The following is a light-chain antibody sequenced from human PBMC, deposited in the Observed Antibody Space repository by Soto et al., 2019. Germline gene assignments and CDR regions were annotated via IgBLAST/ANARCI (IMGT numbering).Light chain of an antibody. CDR1: QSVLYSSNNKNY. CDR2: WAS. Sequence: DIVLTQSPDSLAVSLGERATINCKSSQSVLYSSNNKNYLAWYQQKPGQPPSLLIYWASTRENGVPDRFSGSGFATDFTLTISSLPAEDVAVYYCQQYFCSPFTFGGGTKVEIK. CDR3: QQYFCSPFT. V-gene: IGKV4-1*01. J-gene: IGKJ4*01.